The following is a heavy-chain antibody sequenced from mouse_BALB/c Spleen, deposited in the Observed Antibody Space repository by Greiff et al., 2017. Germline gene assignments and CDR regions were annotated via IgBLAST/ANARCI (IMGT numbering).Heavy chain of an antibody. CDR2: IYPGDGDT. CDR3: ARSEDGYGYAMDY. V-gene: IGHV1-87*01. CDR1: GYTFTSYW. J-gene: IGHJ4*01. Sequence: QVQLQQSGAELARPGASVTLSCKASGYTFTSYWMQWVKQRPGQGLEWIGAIYPGDGDTRYTQKFKGKATLTADKSSSTSYMQLSSLASEDSAVYYCARSEDGYGYAMDYWGQGTSVTVSS. D-gene: IGHD2-2*01.